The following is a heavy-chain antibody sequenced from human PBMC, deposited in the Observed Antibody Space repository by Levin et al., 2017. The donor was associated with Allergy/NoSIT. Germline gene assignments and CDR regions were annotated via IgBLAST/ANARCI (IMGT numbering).Heavy chain of an antibody. Sequence: QSGGSLRLSCAASGFTFSSYTMSWVRQAPGRGLEWLSTVSATGPNTYYADSVKGRFTISRDESKNTLYLQMSSLRAEDTALYYCTKGRVWGVDCYCPDYWGQGTLVTVSS. CDR2: VSATGPNT. V-gene: IGHV3-23*01. J-gene: IGHJ4*02. CDR3: TKGRVWGVDCYCPDY. CDR1: GFTFSSYT. D-gene: IGHD2-21*02.